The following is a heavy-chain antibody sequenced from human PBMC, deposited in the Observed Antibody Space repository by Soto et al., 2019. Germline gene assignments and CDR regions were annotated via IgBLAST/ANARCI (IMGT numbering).Heavy chain of an antibody. CDR1: GGTFSSYA. CDR3: ARSPRDDWYFDL. V-gene: IGHV1-69*13. CDR2: IIPIFGTA. Sequence: SVKVSCKASGGTFSSYAISWVRQAPGQGLEWMGGIIPIFGTANYAQKFQGRVTITADESTSTAYMELSSLRSEDTAVYYCARSPRDDWYFDLWGRGTLVTVSS. J-gene: IGHJ2*01.